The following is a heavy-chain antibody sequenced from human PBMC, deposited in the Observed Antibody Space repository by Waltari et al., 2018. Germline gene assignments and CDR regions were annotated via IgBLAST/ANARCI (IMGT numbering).Heavy chain of an antibody. Sequence: QVQLVQSGAEVKKPGSSVKVSCKASGGTFSSYAISWVRQAPGQGLEWMGGIIPILGIAKYAQKFQGRVTITADESTSTAYMELSSLRSEDTAVYYCASPCSSTSCYDPSYFDYWGQGTLVTVSS. J-gene: IGHJ4*02. V-gene: IGHV1-69*04. CDR1: GGTFSSYA. D-gene: IGHD2-2*01. CDR2: IIPILGIA. CDR3: ASPCSSTSCYDPSYFDY.